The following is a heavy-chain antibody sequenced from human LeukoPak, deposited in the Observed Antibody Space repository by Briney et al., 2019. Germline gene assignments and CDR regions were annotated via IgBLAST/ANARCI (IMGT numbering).Heavy chain of an antibody. D-gene: IGHD3-22*01. CDR3: ASPSDYYDSSGYRFDY. V-gene: IGHV1-69*13. CDR1: GGTFISYA. J-gene: IGHJ4*02. Sequence: GASVKVSCKASGGTFISYAISWVRQAPGQGLEWMGGIIPIFGTANYAQKFQGRVTITADESTSTAYMELSSLRSEDTAVYYCASPSDYYDSSGYRFDYWGQGTLVTVSS. CDR2: IIPIFGTA.